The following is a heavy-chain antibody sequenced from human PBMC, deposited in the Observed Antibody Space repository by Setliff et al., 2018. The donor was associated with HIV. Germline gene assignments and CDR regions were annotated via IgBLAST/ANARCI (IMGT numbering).Heavy chain of an antibody. CDR1: GGSITGHY. Sequence: PSETLSLTCTVSGGSITGHYWGWIRQSSGKGLEWIGYIYTSGSTKYNPSLKSRVTISVDTSKNQFPLKLSSVTAADTAVYYCARRERYCSGTTCYRYFQHWGQGTLVTVS. D-gene: IGHD2-2*01. J-gene: IGHJ1*01. CDR3: ARRERYCSGTTCYRYFQH. CDR2: IYTSGST. V-gene: IGHV4-4*08.